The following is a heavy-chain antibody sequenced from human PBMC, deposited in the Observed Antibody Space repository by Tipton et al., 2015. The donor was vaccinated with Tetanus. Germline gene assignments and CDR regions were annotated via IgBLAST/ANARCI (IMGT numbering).Heavy chain of an antibody. CDR3: ARIPFTGHGDYLNY. Sequence: QVQLVQSGAEVKKPGASVRVSCEASGYRFSDHFIHWVRQAPGQGLEWMGWINPNSGGTNYAQKFQGRVTMTRDTSISTAYMELSRLRSDDTAVYYCARIPFTGHGDYLNYWGQGTLVTVSS. D-gene: IGHD4-17*01. J-gene: IGHJ4*02. CDR1: GYRFSDHF. CDR2: INPNSGGT. V-gene: IGHV1-2*02.